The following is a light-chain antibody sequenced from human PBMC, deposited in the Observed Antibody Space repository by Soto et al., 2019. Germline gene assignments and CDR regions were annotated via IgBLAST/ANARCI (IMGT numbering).Light chain of an antibody. V-gene: IGLV2-8*01. CDR1: SSDVGGYNY. J-gene: IGLJ2*01. CDR3: SSYAGSNNPVV. CDR2: EVS. Sequence: QSVLTQPPSASGSPGQSVAISCTGTSSDVGGYNYVSWYQQRPGKAPKLMIYEVSKRPSGVPDRFSGSKSGNTASLTVSGLQAEDEADYYCSSYAGSNNPVVFGGGTKLTVL.